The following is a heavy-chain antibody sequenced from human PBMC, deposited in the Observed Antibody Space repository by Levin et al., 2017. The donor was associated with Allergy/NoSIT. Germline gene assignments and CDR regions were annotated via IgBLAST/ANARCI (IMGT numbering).Heavy chain of an antibody. J-gene: IGHJ6*02. CDR2: ISWNSGSI. V-gene: IGHV3-9*01. D-gene: IGHD3-10*01. Sequence: SLKISCAASGFTFDDYAMHWVRQAPGKGLEWVSGISWNSGSIGYADSVKGRFTISRDNAKNSLYLQMNSLRAEDTALYYCAKDGGYGSGSYGAGYYYYGMDVWGQGTTVTVSS. CDR1: GFTFDDYA. CDR3: AKDGGYGSGSYGAGYYYYGMDV.